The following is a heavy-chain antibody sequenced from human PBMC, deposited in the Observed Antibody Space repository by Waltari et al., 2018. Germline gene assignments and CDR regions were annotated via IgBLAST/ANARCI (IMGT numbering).Heavy chain of an antibody. Sequence: QVQLVESGGGLVKPGGSLSLPFAASGFTFVAYYMSRFRQAPGKGLEWVSYISSSGSTIYYADSVKGRFTISRDNAKNSLYLQMNSLRAEDTAVYYCARGAVVGNFDYWGQGTLVTVSS. D-gene: IGHD6-19*01. J-gene: IGHJ4*02. CDR2: ISSSGSTI. CDR3: ARGAVVGNFDY. V-gene: IGHV3-11*04. CDR1: GFTFVAYY.